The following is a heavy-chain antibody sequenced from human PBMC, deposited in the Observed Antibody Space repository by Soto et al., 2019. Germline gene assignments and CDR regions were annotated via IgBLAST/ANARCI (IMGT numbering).Heavy chain of an antibody. Sequence: PGGLQRHCYAVSWGNIDDFTMHWILKETGKGLEWVSLISWDGGSTYYADSVKGRFTISRDNSKNSLYLQMNSLRTEDTALYFCAKNMSDSSCSDAFDIYGQGTMVTVSS. V-gene: IGHV3-43*01. J-gene: IGHJ3*02. D-gene: IGHD3-22*01. CDR3: AKNMSDSSCSDAFDI. CDR1: WGNIDDFT. CDR2: ISWDGGST.